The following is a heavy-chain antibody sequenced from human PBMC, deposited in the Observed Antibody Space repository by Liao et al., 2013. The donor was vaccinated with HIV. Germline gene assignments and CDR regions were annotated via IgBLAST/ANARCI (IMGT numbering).Heavy chain of an antibody. Sequence: QVQLQQWGAGLLKPSETLSLTCAVYGGSFSGYDWNWIRQPPGKGLEWIGGVTHSGSTKYNPSLKSRVTISVDTSKNQFSLNLSSATAADTAVYYCARGRQLGYCSGGSCEIFRHGASDVWGPGEMVVVSS. CDR2: VTHSGST. J-gene: IGHJ3*01. V-gene: IGHV4-34*02. CDR3: ARGRQLGYCSGGSCEIFRHGASDV. D-gene: IGHD2-15*01. CDR1: GGSFSGYD.